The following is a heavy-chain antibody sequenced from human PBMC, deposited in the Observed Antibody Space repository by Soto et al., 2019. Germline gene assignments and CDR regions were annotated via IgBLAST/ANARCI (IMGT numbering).Heavy chain of an antibody. CDR1: GGTFSRHA. Sequence: ASVKVSCKTSGGTFSRHAINWVRQAPGQGLEWMGGIIPLFGTTNYAQKFKGRVTISADESTSTAYMELSSLTSEDAAVYYCARAAIHDSSWYFWFDPWGQGTLVTVSS. V-gene: IGHV1-69*13. J-gene: IGHJ5*02. CDR3: ARAAIHDSSWYFWFDP. CDR2: IIPLFGTT. D-gene: IGHD6-13*01.